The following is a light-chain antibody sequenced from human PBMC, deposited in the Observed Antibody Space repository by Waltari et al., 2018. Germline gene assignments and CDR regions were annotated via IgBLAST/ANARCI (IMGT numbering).Light chain of an antibody. V-gene: IGLV2-14*03. CDR1: SSDVGGYNF. J-gene: IGLJ1*01. CDR3: SSYASSSAHYV. CDR2: DVT. Sequence: QSALTQPASVSGSPGQSITIPCTGTSSDVGGYNFVSWYQQHPGKAPKLMIYDVTNRPSGGSNRFSGSKSGNTASLTISGLQAEDEADYYCSSYASSSAHYVFGSGTKVTVL.